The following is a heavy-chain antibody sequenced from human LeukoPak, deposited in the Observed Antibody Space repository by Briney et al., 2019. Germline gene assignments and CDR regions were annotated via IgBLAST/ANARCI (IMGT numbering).Heavy chain of an antibody. V-gene: IGHV1-69*05. J-gene: IGHJ4*02. CDR1: GCTFTSYA. CDR2: IIPIFGTA. Sequence: SVKVSCKASGCTFTSYAISWVRQAPGQGLEWMGRIIPIFGTANYAQKFQGRVTITTDESTSTAYMELSSLRSEDTAAYYCARSARNRKQWLDEYYFDYWGQGTLVTVSS. D-gene: IGHD6-19*01. CDR3: ARSARNRKQWLDEYYFDY.